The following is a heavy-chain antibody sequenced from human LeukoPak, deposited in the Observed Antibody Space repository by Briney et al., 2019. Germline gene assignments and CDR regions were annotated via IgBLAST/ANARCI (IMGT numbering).Heavy chain of an antibody. J-gene: IGHJ6*02. CDR1: GGSFSGYY. V-gene: IGHV4-34*01. CDR3: ARGSPYSSSWYSYYYYGMGV. D-gene: IGHD6-13*01. Sequence: SETLSLTCAVYGGSFSGYYWSWIRQPPGKGLEWIGEINRSGSTNYNPSLKSRVTISVDTSKNQFSLKLSSVTAADTAVYYCARGSPYSSSWYSYYYYGMGVWGQGTTVTVSS. CDR2: INRSGST.